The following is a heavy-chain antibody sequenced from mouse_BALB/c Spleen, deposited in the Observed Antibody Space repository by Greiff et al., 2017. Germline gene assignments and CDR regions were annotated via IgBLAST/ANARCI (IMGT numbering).Heavy chain of an antibody. D-gene: IGHD1-1*01. J-gene: IGHJ4*01. V-gene: IGHV14-3*02. CDR3: ARSGFSYYGSSPRAMDY. CDR1: GFNIKDTY. Sequence: EVQLQQSGAELVKPGASVKLSCTASGFNIKDTYMHWVKQRPEQGLEWIGRIDPANGNTKYDPKFQGKATITADTSSNTAYLQLSSLTSEDTAVYYCARSGFSYYGSSPRAMDYWGQGTSVTVSS. CDR2: IDPANGNT.